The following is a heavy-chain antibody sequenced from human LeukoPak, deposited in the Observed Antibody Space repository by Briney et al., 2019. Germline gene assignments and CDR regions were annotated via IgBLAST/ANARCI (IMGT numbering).Heavy chain of an antibody. CDR2: IYYSGST. CDR1: GGSLSSSSYY. CDR3: ARDLVYSGSYYLDY. D-gene: IGHD1-26*01. Sequence: SETLSLTCTVSGGSLSSSSYYWGWIRQPPGKGLEWIGSIYYSGSTYYNPSLKSRVTISVDTSKNQFSLKLTSVTAADTAVYYCARDLVYSGSYYLDYWGQGTLVTVSS. J-gene: IGHJ4*02. V-gene: IGHV4-39*02.